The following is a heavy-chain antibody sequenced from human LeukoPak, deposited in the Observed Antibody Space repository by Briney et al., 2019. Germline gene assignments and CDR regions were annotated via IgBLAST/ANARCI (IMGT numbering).Heavy chain of an antibody. CDR2: MRRGSDVK. V-gene: IGHV3-11*06. CDR3: ARAMVRGVTGYYYYYYGMDV. J-gene: IGHJ6*02. Sequence: PGGSLRLSCAGSGFTFSDYYMAWIRQAPGKGLQRISYMRRGSDVKTYADSVKGRFTISRDNSKNTLYLQMNSLRAEDTAVYYCARAMVRGVTGYYYYYYGMDVWGQGTTVTVSS. CDR1: GFTFSDYY. D-gene: IGHD3-10*01.